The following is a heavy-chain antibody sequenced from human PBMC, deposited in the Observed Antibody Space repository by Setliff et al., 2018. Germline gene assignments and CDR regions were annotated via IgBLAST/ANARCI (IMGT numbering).Heavy chain of an antibody. CDR1: GYTLSKYY. J-gene: IGHJ3*02. CDR3: ARDRKEVVISPSQAAFDI. D-gene: IGHD3-22*01. Sequence: GASVKVSCKASGYTLSKYYMHWVRQAPGQGLEWMGIINPSGGLTKYAQKFQGRVTMTSDTSTSTVYMELSSLRSEDTAVYYCARDRKEVVISPSQAAFDIWGQGTMVTVSS. V-gene: IGHV1-46*01. CDR2: INPSGGLT.